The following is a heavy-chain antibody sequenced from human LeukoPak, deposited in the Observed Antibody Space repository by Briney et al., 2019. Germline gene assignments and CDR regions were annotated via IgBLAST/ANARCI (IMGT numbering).Heavy chain of an antibody. V-gene: IGHV3-30*02. CDR2: LQFDGTNK. J-gene: IGHJ4*02. D-gene: IGHD3-10*01. Sequence: QTGGSLRLSCAASGFNFRTFGMHWVRQVPGKGLEWVAFLQFDGTNKNYADFVKGRFTISRDNSQNTLYLEMNSLRAEDTALYYCAKDRGISVYVAHLDYWGQGTLVTVSS. CDR1: GFNFRTFG. CDR3: AKDRGISVYVAHLDY.